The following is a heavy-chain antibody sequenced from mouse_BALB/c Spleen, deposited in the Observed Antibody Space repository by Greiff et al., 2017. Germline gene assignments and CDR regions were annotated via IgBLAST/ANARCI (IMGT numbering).Heavy chain of an antibody. V-gene: IGHV7-3*02. CDR3: ARDNDGSSYVRYFDV. CDR1: GFTFTDYY. J-gene: IGHJ1*01. Sequence: EVKLMESGGGLVQPGGSLRLSCATSGFTFTDYYMSWVRQPPGKALEWLGFIRNKANGYTTEYSASVKGRFTISRDNSQSILYLKMNTLRAEDSATYYCARDNDGSSYVRYFDVWGAGTTVTVSS. CDR2: IRNKANGYTT. D-gene: IGHD1-1*01.